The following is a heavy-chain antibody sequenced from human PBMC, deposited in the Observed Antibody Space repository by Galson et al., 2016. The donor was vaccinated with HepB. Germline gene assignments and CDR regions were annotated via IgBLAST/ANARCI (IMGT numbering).Heavy chain of an antibody. D-gene: IGHD1/OR15-1a*01. V-gene: IGHV4-4*02. CDR3: TSGTLGTTASMAFDY. Sequence: SETLSLTCAVSGGSISNNYWWSWVRQSPGEGLEWIGEIYQTGTATYNPSFTSRATISVDKSKNEISLRLGSVTAADTAVYYCTSGTLGTTASMAFDYWGQGTLVSVSS. CDR1: GGSISNNYW. J-gene: IGHJ4*02. CDR2: IYQTGTA.